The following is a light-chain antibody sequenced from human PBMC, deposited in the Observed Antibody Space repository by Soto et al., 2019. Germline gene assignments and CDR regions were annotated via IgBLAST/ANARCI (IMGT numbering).Light chain of an antibody. CDR2: DVS. V-gene: IGLV2-14*01. CDR1: SSDVGGYNY. J-gene: IGLJ2*01. Sequence: QSALTQPASVSGSPGQSITISCTGTSSDVGGYNYVSWYQQHPGKAPKLMIYDVSNRPSGVSNRFSGSKSGNTASLTISGLLAEDEADYYCSSYTRSRTLDVVFGGGTKLNVL. CDR3: SSYTRSRTLDVV.